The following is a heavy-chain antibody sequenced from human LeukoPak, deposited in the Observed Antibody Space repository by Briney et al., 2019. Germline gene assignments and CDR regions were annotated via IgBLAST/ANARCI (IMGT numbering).Heavy chain of an antibody. D-gene: IGHD3-10*01. Sequence: GGSLRLSCAASGFTFSSYGMHWVRQAPGKGLEWVAVIWYDGSNKYYADSVKGRFTISRDNSKETLYLQMNSLRDEDTALYYCAKQVLSSGSYIDDWGQGTLVTVSS. CDR2: IWYDGSNK. V-gene: IGHV3-33*06. J-gene: IGHJ4*02. CDR1: GFTFSSYG. CDR3: AKQVLSSGSYIDD.